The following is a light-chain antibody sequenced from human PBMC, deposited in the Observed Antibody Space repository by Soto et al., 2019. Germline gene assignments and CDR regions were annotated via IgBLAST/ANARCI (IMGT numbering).Light chain of an antibody. Sequence: QSVLTQPPSVSGAPGQRVTISCTGSSSNIGAGYDVYWYQLLPGRAPKLLIFRNSDRPSGVPDRFSGSKSGTSASLAITGLQAEDEADYYCQSYDTSLSVVFGGGTKLTVL. CDR3: QSYDTSLSVV. CDR2: RNS. J-gene: IGLJ3*02. CDR1: SSNIGAGYD. V-gene: IGLV1-40*01.